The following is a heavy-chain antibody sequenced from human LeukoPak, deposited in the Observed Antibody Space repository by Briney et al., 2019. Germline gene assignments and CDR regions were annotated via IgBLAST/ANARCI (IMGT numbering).Heavy chain of an antibody. D-gene: IGHD3-22*01. CDR3: ARGSRYYYDSSGYHLPYYYYYMDV. CDR1: GGSISSGSYY. Sequence: SQTLSLTCTVSGGSISSGSYYWSWIRQPAGKGLEWIGRIYTSGSTNYNPSLKSRVTISVDTSKNQFSLKLSSVTAADTAVYYCARGSRYYYDSSGYHLPYYYYYMDVWGKGTTVTVSS. J-gene: IGHJ6*03. CDR2: IYTSGST. V-gene: IGHV4-61*02.